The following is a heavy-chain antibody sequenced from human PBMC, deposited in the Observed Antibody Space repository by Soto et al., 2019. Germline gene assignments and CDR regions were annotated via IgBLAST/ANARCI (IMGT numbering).Heavy chain of an antibody. D-gene: IGHD5-12*01. Sequence: EASVKVSCKASGITFSTYAIHWVRQAPGQRLEWMGWINAGNGNTRYSQKFQGRVTLTRDTSASTAYMDLSSLRSEYTAIYYCARAISGYVTWGQGTLVTVSS. CDR3: ARAISGYVT. CDR1: GITFSTYA. J-gene: IGHJ5*02. CDR2: INAGNGNT. V-gene: IGHV1-3*01.